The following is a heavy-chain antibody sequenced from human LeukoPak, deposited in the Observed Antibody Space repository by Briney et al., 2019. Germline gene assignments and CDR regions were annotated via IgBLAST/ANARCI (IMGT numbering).Heavy chain of an antibody. Sequence: ASVKVSCKASGGTFSSYAISWVRQAPGQGLEWMGGIIPIFGTANYAQKLQGRVTMTTDTSTSTAYMELRSLRSDDTAVYYCARTVGATTPFDYWGQGTLVTVSS. J-gene: IGHJ4*02. D-gene: IGHD1-26*01. V-gene: IGHV1-69*05. CDR3: ARTVGATTPFDY. CDR2: IIPIFGTA. CDR1: GGTFSSYA.